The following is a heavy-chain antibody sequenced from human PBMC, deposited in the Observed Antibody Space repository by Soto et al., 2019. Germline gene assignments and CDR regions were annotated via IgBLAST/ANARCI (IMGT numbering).Heavy chain of an antibody. J-gene: IGHJ4*02. CDR1: GGTFSSYT. V-gene: IGHV1-69*02. Sequence: QVQLVQSGAEVKKPGSSVKVSCKASGGTFSSYTISWVRQAPGQGLEWMGRIIPILGIANYAQKFQGRVTITADKYTSTAYMELSSLRSEDTAVYYCASNIVATIEAVGPLDYWGQGTLVTVSS. CDR2: IIPILGIA. CDR3: ASNIVATIEAVGPLDY. D-gene: IGHD5-12*01.